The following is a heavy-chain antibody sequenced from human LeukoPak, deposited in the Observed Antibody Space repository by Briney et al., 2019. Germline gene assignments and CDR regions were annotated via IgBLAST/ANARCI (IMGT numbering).Heavy chain of an antibody. J-gene: IGHJ4*02. CDR1: GFTFSSCS. CDR2: ISSSSSTI. CDR3: ARDSGSYLQPSDY. D-gene: IGHD1-26*01. Sequence: GGSLRLSCAVSGFTFSSCSMNWVRQAPGKGLEWVSYISSSSSTIYYADSVKGRFTISRDNAKNSLYLQMSSLRAEDAAVYHCARDSGSYLQPSDYWGQGTLVTVSS. V-gene: IGHV3-48*01.